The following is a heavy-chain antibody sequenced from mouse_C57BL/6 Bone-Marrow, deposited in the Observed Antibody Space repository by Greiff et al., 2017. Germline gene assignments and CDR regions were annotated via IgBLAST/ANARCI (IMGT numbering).Heavy chain of an antibody. CDR2: IYPRSGNT. V-gene: IGHV1-81*01. Sequence: VQLQESGAELARPGASVKLSCKASGYTFTSYGISWVKQRTGQGLEWIGEIYPRSGNTYYNEKFKGKATLTADKSSSTAYMELRSLTSEDSAVYFCARLEGSSYSFAYWGQGTLVTVSA. CDR3: ARLEGSSYSFAY. D-gene: IGHD1-1*01. J-gene: IGHJ3*01. CDR1: GYTFTSYG.